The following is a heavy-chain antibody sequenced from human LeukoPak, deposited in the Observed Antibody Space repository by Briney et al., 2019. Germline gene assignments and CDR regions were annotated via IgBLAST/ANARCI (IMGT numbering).Heavy chain of an antibody. J-gene: IGHJ6*03. D-gene: IGHD5-18*01. Sequence: TSSETLSLTCTVSGGSVSSGSYYWSWIRQPPGKGLEWIGYIYYSGSTNYNPSLKSRAIISVDTSKNQFSLKLSSVTAADTAVYYCARYTAIHYYMDVWGKGTTVTVSS. CDR2: IYYSGST. V-gene: IGHV4-61*01. CDR1: GGSVSSGSYY. CDR3: ARYTAIHYYMDV.